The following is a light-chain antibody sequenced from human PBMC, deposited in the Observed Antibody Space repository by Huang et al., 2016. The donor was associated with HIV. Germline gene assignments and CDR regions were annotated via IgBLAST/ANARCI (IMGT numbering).Light chain of an antibody. CDR3: QQYNNWPGFT. V-gene: IGKV3-15*01. Sequence: IVMTQSPATLSVSPGERAILSCRASQSVSSNLAWYQQKPGQAPRPLIYGASSRATGIPARFSGSGSGTEFALTISSLQSEDFAVYYCQQYNNWPGFTFGPGTKVDIK. J-gene: IGKJ3*01. CDR2: GAS. CDR1: QSVSSN.